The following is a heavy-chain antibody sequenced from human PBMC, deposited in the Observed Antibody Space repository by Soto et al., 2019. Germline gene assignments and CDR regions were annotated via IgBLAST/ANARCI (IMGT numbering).Heavy chain of an antibody. J-gene: IGHJ6*02. CDR1: GGTFSSYA. V-gene: IGHV1-69*12. CDR2: IIPIFGTA. CDR3: ATQGLPNYYYHSMDV. Sequence: QVQLVQSGAEVKKPGSSVKVSCTASGGTFSSYAISWVRQAPGQGLEWMGGIIPIFGTATYAQKFQGRVTITADESTRTAYIELSSLRSEDTAAYYCATQGLPNYYYHSMDVWGQGTTVTVSS.